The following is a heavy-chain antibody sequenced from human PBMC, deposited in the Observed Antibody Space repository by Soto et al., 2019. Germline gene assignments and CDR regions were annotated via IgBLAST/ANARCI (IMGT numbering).Heavy chain of an antibody. CDR1: GGSFSGYY. D-gene: IGHD3-10*01. CDR3: ARGNSYYYGSGSYSRRRNWFDL. V-gene: IGHV4-34*01. Sequence: SETLSLTCAVYGGSFSGYYWSWIRQPPGKGLEGIGGINHSGSTNYNPSLKSRVTISVDTSKNQFSLKLSSVTAADTAVYYCARGNSYYYGSGSYSRRRNWFDLWGQGTRVNVSS. J-gene: IGHJ5*02. CDR2: INHSGST.